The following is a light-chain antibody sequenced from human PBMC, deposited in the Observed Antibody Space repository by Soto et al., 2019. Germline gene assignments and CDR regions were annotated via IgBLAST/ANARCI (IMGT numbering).Light chain of an antibody. J-gene: IGLJ1*01. CDR2: EVS. CDR3: SSYTSSSTYV. Sequence: QSVLTRPASVSGSPGQSITISCTGTSXDVGGYNYVSWYQQHPGKAPKLMIYEVSNRPSGVSNRFSGSKSGNTASLTISGLQAEDEADYYCSSYTSSSTYVFGTGTKVTVL. CDR1: SXDVGGYNY. V-gene: IGLV2-14*01.